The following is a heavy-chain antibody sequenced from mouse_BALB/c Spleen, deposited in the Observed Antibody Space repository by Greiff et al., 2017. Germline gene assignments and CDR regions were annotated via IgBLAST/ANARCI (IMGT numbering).Heavy chain of an antibody. D-gene: IGHD2-2*01. CDR2: IWAGGST. CDR1: GFSLTSYG. V-gene: IGHV2-9*02. J-gene: IGHJ3*01. Sequence: VQLVESGPGLVAPSQSLSITCTVSGFSLTSYGVHWVRQPPGKGLEWLGVIWAGGSTNYNSALMSRLSISKDNSKSQVFLKMNSLQTDDTAMYYCAKYGYDGAWFAYWGQGTLVTVSA. CDR3: AKYGYDGAWFAY.